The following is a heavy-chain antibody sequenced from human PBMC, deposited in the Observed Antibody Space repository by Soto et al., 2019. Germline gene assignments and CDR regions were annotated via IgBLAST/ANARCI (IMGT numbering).Heavy chain of an antibody. Sequence: PSETLSLTCTVSGGSISSGGYYWSWIRQHPGKGLEWIGYIYYSGSTYYNPSLKSRITISVDTSKNQFSLKLSSVTAADTAVYYCARAPYYYDSSGYARNWFDPWGQGTLVTVSS. D-gene: IGHD3-22*01. CDR3: ARAPYYYDSSGYARNWFDP. CDR2: IYYSGST. CDR1: GGSISSGGYY. V-gene: IGHV4-31*03. J-gene: IGHJ5*02.